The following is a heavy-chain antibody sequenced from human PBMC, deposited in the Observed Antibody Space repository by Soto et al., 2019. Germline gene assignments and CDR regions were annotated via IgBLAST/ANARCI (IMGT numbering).Heavy chain of an antibody. V-gene: IGHV3-30*18. CDR3: AKSGDRYYYDSSGYPTAPFDY. D-gene: IGHD3-22*01. J-gene: IGHJ4*02. CDR2: ISYDGSNK. Sequence: PGGSLRLSCAASGFTFSSYGMHWVRQAPGKGLEWVAVISYDGSNKYYADSVKGRFTISRDNSKNTLYLQMNSLRAEDTAVYYCAKSGDRYYYDSSGYPTAPFDYWGQGTLVTVSS. CDR1: GFTFSSYG.